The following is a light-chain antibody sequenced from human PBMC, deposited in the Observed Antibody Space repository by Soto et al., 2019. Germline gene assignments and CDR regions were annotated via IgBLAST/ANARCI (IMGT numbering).Light chain of an antibody. V-gene: IGLV2-14*01. CDR1: GSDVGGYNY. Sequence: QSVLTQPASVSGSPGQSITISCTGTGSDVGGYNYVSWYQQHPGKAPKVIIFEVSNRPSGVSNRFSGSKSGNTASLIISGLQAEDEADYYCSSYTSTSTLYVFGTGTKVTVL. J-gene: IGLJ1*01. CDR2: EVS. CDR3: SSYTSTSTLYV.